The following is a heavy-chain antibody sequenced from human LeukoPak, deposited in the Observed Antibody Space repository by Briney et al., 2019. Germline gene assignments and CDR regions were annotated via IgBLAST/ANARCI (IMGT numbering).Heavy chain of an antibody. CDR1: GFTFDDYG. J-gene: IGHJ4*02. Sequence: GGSLRLSCAASGFTFDDYGMSWVRQAPGKGLEWVSGINWNGGSTGYADSVKGRFTISRDNAKNSLYLQMNSLRAEDTAVYYCATERGTTVTTWGGDYWGQGTLVTVSS. CDR2: INWNGGST. V-gene: IGHV3-20*04. D-gene: IGHD4-17*01. CDR3: ATERGTTVTTWGGDY.